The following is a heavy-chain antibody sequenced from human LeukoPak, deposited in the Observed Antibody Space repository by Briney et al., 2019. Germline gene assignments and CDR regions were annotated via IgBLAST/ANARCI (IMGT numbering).Heavy chain of an antibody. V-gene: IGHV3-53*01. J-gene: IGHJ5*02. CDR2: IYSGGST. D-gene: IGHD2-2*02. CDR3: ARVGVIVPAAIGWFDP. Sequence: GGSLRLSCAASGFTVSSNYMSWVRQAPGKGLEWVSVIYSGGSTYYADSVKGRFTISRDNSKNTLYLQMNSLRAEDTAVYYCARVGVIVPAAIGWFDPWGQGTLVTVSS. CDR1: GFTVSSNY.